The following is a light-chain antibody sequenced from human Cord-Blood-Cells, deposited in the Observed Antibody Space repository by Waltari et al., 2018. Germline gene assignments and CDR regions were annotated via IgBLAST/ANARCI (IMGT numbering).Light chain of an antibody. J-gene: IGLJ2*01. V-gene: IGLV1-40*01. CDR1: SSNIGAGSD. Sequence: QSVLTQPPSVSGAPGQRVTISCTGSSSNIGAGSDVHWYQQLPGTAPKLLIDGNGHRTSGVPDRFSGSKSGTSASLAITGRQAEDEADYYCQSYDSSLSGVVFGGGTKLTVL. CDR3: QSYDSSLSGVV. CDR2: GNG.